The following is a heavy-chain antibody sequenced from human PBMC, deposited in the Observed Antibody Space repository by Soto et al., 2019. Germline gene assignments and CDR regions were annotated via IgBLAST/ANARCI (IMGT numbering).Heavy chain of an antibody. CDR2: INHSGST. CDR3: ARVRCITIFGVVTYYYGMDV. Sequence: KTSETLSLTCAVYGGSFSGYYWSWIRQPPGKGLEWIGEINHSGSTNYNPSLKSRVTISVDTSKNQFSLKLSSVTAADTAVYYCARVRCITIFGVVTYYYGMDVWGQGTTVTVSS. D-gene: IGHD3-3*01. CDR1: GGSFSGYY. J-gene: IGHJ6*02. V-gene: IGHV4-34*01.